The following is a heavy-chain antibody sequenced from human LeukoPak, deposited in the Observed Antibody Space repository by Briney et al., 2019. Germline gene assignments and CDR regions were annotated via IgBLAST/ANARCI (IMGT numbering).Heavy chain of an antibody. D-gene: IGHD7-27*01. V-gene: IGHV6-1*01. CDR3: ARDVGTAMPFDY. CDR1: GDSVSSNSAA. Sequence: SQTLSLTCAISGDSVSSNSAAWNWLRQSPSRGLEWLGRTFHRSKWYNDYAVSVKSRITINPDTSKNRFSLQLSSMTPEDTAVYYCARDVGTAMPFDYWGQGILVTVSS. J-gene: IGHJ4*02. CDR2: TFHRSKWYN.